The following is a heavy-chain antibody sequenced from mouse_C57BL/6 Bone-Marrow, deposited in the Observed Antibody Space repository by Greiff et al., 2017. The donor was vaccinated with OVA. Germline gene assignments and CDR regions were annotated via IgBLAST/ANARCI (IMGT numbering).Heavy chain of an antibody. J-gene: IGHJ1*03. V-gene: IGHV5-16*01. CDR2: INHDGSST. D-gene: IGHD1-1*01. CDR3: ERDGATVVYWDFGV. Sequence: EVKLVESEGGLVQPGSSMKLSCTASGFTFSDYYMAWVRQVPEKGLEWVANINHDGSSTYYLDSLKSRFIISRDNAKNILYLQMSSLKSEDTATYYCERDGATVVYWDFGVWGTGATVTVSS. CDR1: GFTFSDYY.